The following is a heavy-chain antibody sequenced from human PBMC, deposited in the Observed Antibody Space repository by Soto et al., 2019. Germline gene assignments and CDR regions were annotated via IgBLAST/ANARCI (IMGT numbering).Heavy chain of an antibody. J-gene: IGHJ4*02. CDR1: GLSVGIDY. CDR3: ARGYWVQGYGAGTYFDY. Sequence: EVQLVESGGGVVQPGGSLRLSCAASGLSVGIDYMSWVRQAPGKGLEWVSVIYSESTTHYADSVKGRFSISRDSSRNTVYLQMNSLRVEDTAVYHCARGYWVQGYGAGTYFDYWGQGTLVTVSS. V-gene: IGHV3-66*01. D-gene: IGHD3-10*01. CDR2: IYSESTT.